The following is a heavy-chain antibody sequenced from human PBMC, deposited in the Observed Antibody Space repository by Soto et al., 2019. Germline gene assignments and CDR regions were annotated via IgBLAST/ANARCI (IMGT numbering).Heavy chain of an antibody. Sequence: QVPLVESGGGVVQPGRSLRLSCAASGFTFSSYDMHWVHQAPGKGLEWVALISYDGSNQYYADSVKGRLPISRDNSKNTIYLQMHSVRAEDTAVYYCARDGNSVSATGGMDVWGQGTTVTVSS. CDR1: GFTFSSYD. CDR2: ISYDGSNQ. V-gene: IGHV3-30-3*01. CDR3: ARDGNSVSATGGMDV. J-gene: IGHJ6*02. D-gene: IGHD1-26*01.